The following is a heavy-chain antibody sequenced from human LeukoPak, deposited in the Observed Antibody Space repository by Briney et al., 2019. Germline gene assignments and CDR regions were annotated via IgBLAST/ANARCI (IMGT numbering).Heavy chain of an antibody. J-gene: IGHJ6*03. CDR3: ARGAHYCTNGICYYNHYYYYMDV. CDR1: GGSISSGSYY. V-gene: IGHV4-61*02. Sequence: SETLSLTRTVSGGSISSGSYYWSWIRQPAGKGLEWIGRIYTSGSTNYNPSLKSRVTISVDTSKNQFSLKLSSVTAADTAVYYCARGAHYCTNGICYYNHYYYYMDVWGKGTTVTVSS. D-gene: IGHD2-8*01. CDR2: IYTSGST.